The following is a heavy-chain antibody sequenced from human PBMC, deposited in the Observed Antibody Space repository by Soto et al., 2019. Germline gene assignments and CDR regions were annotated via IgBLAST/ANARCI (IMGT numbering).Heavy chain of an antibody. J-gene: IGHJ3*02. Sequence: QMQLQDSGPGLVKPSETLSLTCAVSGGSISSSSYYWGWIRQPPWKGLEWIGSVYYGGSTYYNPSLNTQVTISVDTSRNQFALKLYYVTAEDTAVYYCARHGGSHDAFDIWGQGRMVTVSS. CDR3: ARHGGSHDAFDI. V-gene: IGHV4-39*01. CDR2: VYYGGST. CDR1: GGSISSSSYY. D-gene: IGHD1-26*01.